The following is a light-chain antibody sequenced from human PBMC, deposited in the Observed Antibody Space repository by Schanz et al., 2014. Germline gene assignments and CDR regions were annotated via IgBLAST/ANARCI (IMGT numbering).Light chain of an antibody. CDR2: AAS. CDR1: QSISSY. J-gene: IGKJ3*01. CDR3: EQSNRVPFT. Sequence: DIQMTQSPSSLSASVGDRVTITCRASQSISSYLNWYQQKPGKAPKFLIYAASSLQSGVPSRFSGSGSGTDFTLTISSLQPEDFATYYCEQSNRVPFTFGPGTEVNVK. V-gene: IGKV1-39*01.